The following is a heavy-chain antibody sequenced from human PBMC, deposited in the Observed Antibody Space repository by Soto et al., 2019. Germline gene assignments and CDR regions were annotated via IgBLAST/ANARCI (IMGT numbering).Heavy chain of an antibody. J-gene: IGHJ6*02. Sequence: SVKVSCKASGGSLSNYGISWVRQAPGQGLEWMGGIIPVFGTANYAQKFQGRVTITADESTNIVYMDVTSLRSEDTAVYYCARGDATKIVVTTYYAMDVWGQGTTVTSP. D-gene: IGHD4-17*01. V-gene: IGHV1-69*13. CDR1: GGSLSNYG. CDR3: ARGDATKIVVTTYYAMDV. CDR2: IIPVFGTA.